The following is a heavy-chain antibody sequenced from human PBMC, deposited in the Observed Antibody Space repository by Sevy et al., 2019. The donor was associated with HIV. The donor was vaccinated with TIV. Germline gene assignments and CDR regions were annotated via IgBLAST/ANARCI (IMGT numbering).Heavy chain of an antibody. J-gene: IGHJ3*02. V-gene: IGHV4-61*01. Sequence: SETLSLTCTVSGGSVSSGSYYWSWIRQPPGKGLEWIGYIYYSGSTNYNPSVKSRVTISVDTSKNQFSLKLSSVTAADTAVYYCASSKRYCSGGSCAHYAFDIWGQGTMVTVSS. CDR3: ASSKRYCSGGSCAHYAFDI. CDR2: IYYSGST. CDR1: GGSVSSGSYY. D-gene: IGHD2-15*01.